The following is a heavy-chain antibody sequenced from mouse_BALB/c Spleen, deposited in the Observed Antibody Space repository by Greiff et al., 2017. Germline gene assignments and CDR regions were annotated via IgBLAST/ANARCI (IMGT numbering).Heavy chain of an antibody. D-gene: IGHD1-1*01. CDR3: ARSPAYYYGSSLFAY. Sequence: EVKVVESGGGLVQPGGSRKLSCAASGFTFSSFGMHWVRQAPEKGLEWVAYISSGSSTIYYADTVKGRFTISRDNPKNTLFLQMTSLRSEDTAMYYCARSPAYYYGSSLFAYWGQGTLVTVSA. CDR1: GFTFSSFG. CDR2: ISSGSSTI. J-gene: IGHJ3*01. V-gene: IGHV5-17*02.